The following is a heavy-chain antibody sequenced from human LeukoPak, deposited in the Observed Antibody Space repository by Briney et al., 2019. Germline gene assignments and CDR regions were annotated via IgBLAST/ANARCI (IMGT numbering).Heavy chain of an antibody. Sequence: GGSLRLSCAASGFTFSSYAMSWARQAPGKGLEWVSAISGSGGSTYYADSVKGRFTISRDNSKNTLYLQMNSLRAEDTAVYYCAKLDRQQLVYFDCWGQGTLVTVSS. CDR2: ISGSGGST. J-gene: IGHJ4*02. CDR3: AKLDRQQLVYFDC. D-gene: IGHD6-13*01. V-gene: IGHV3-23*01. CDR1: GFTFSSYA.